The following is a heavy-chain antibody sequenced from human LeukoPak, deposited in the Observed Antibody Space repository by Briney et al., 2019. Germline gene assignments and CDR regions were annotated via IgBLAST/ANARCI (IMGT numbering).Heavy chain of an antibody. Sequence: SETLSLTCIVSGGSISSYYWSWIRQPPGKGLEWIGYIYYSGSTNYNPSLKSRITISVDTSKNQFSLKLSSVTAADTAVYYCATAAAGNWFDPWGQGTLVTVSS. J-gene: IGHJ5*02. CDR1: GGSISSYY. D-gene: IGHD6-13*01. CDR3: ATAAAGNWFDP. CDR2: IYYSGST. V-gene: IGHV4-59*12.